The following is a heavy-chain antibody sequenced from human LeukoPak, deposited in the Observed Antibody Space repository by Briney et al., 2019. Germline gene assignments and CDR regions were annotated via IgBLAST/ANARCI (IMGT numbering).Heavy chain of an antibody. CDR3: ARQGWGAVAGNDY. CDR1: GGSISSYY. J-gene: IGHJ4*02. V-gene: IGHV4-59*08. CDR2: IYYSGST. D-gene: IGHD6-19*01. Sequence: PSETLSLTCTVSGGSISSYYWSWIRQPPGKGLEWIGYIYYSGSTNYNPSLKSRVTISVDTSKDQFSLKLSSVTAADTAVYYCARQGWGAVAGNDYWGQGTLVTVSS.